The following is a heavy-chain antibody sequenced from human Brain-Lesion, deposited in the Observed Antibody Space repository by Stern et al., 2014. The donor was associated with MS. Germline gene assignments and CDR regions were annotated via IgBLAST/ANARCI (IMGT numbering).Heavy chain of an antibody. CDR1: GYIFTGYY. CDR2: INPNTGGK. CDR3: ARDQRGITIFGVVTDYYYLGMDV. D-gene: IGHD3-3*01. Sequence: VTLVESGAEVKKPGDSVTVSCKTSGYIFTGYYIHWGRQAPGQGLGRMEWINPNTGGKKYAQKFQGRVTMSRDTSISTAYVELSSLTSDDTAVYYCARDQRGITIFGVVTDYYYLGMDVWGQGTTVTVSS. J-gene: IGHJ6*02. V-gene: IGHV1-2*02.